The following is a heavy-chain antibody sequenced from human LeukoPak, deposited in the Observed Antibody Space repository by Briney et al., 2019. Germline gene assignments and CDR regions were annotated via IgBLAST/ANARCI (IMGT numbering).Heavy chain of an antibody. Sequence: GGSLRLSCAASGFTDSSNYMSWLRQAPGKGLEWVSVIYSGGSTYYADSVKGRFTISRDNSKNTLYLQMNSLRAEHTAVYYCARANDILTGFTYYCDYWGQGPLVSVSS. CDR2: IYSGGST. CDR3: ARANDILTGFTYYCDY. V-gene: IGHV3-66*02. D-gene: IGHD3-9*01. CDR1: GFTDSSNY. J-gene: IGHJ4*02.